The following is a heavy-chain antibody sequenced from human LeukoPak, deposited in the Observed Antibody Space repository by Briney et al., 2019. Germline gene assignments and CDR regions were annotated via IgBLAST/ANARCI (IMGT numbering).Heavy chain of an antibody. Sequence: ASVKVSCKVSGYTLTELSMHWVRQAAGKGREWMGGFDPEDGETIYAQKFQGRVTITTDESTRTAYMELSSLRSEDTAVYYCASASGRIAARHYDGYWYFDLWGRGTLVTVSS. V-gene: IGHV1-24*01. J-gene: IGHJ2*01. CDR1: GYTLTELS. CDR2: FDPEDGET. CDR3: ASASGRIAARHYDGYWYFDL. D-gene: IGHD6-6*01.